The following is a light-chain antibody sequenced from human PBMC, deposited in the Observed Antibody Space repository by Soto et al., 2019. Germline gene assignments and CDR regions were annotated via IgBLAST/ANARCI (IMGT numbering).Light chain of an antibody. CDR3: QQSYSSLLT. V-gene: IGKV1-39*01. CDR2: AAS. CDR1: ESISNY. J-gene: IGKJ4*01. Sequence: DIQMTQSPSSLSASVGDRVTITCRASESISNYLHWYQQKPGKAPKLLIHAASTLQGGVPSRFSGRGSGTDFTLTINSLQPEDSATYYCQQSYSSLLTFGGGTKVEVK.